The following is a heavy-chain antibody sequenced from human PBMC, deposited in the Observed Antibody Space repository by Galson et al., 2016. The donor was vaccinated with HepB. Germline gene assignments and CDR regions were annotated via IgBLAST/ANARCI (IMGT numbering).Heavy chain of an antibody. CDR1: GYIFANYL. CDR3: ARQTRDIGGFNDGSATFLFDF. Sequence: QSGAEVKKPGESLRISCQGSGYIFANYLISWVRQMPGKGLEWIGRIDPRDSYTTYNPSFQGHVTISADTSITSVYLQWSSLKASDTAIFFCARQTRDIGGFNDGSATFLFDFWGQGTLVAVSS. V-gene: IGHV5-10-1*01. D-gene: IGHD3-10*01. J-gene: IGHJ4*02. CDR2: IDPRDSYT.